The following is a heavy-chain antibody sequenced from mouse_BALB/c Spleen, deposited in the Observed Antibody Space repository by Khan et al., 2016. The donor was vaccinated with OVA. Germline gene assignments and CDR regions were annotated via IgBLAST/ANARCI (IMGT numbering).Heavy chain of an antibody. V-gene: IGHV3-2*02. CDR1: GYSITSDYA. Sequence: VQLKQSGPGLVKPSQSLSLTCTVTGYSITSDYAWNWIRQFPGNKLEWMGYISYSGSTSYNPSLKSRIPIPRDTSKNQFFLQLNSVTTEDTATYYCARAIMANWGQGTTLTVSS. CDR2: ISYSGST. J-gene: IGHJ2*01. CDR3: ARAIMAN.